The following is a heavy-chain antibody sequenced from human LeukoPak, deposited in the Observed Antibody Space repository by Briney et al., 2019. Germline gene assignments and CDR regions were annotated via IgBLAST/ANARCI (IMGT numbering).Heavy chain of an antibody. CDR3: AKDQSYFDWFTDAFDI. CDR1: GFTFSSYA. D-gene: IGHD3-9*01. V-gene: IGHV3-23*01. Sequence: PGGSLRLSCAASGFTFSSYAMSWVRQAPGKGLEWVSAISGSGGSTYYADSVKGRFTISRDNSKNTLYLQMNSLRAEDTAVYCCAKDQSYFDWFTDAFDIWGQGTMVTVSS. CDR2: ISGSGGST. J-gene: IGHJ3*02.